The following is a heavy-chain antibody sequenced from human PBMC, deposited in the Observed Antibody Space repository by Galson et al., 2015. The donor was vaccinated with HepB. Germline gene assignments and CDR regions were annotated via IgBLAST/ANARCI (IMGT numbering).Heavy chain of an antibody. J-gene: IGHJ4*02. CDR3: AREVCSSTSCHPLDY. D-gene: IGHD2-2*01. CDR1: GYTFTSYG. CDR2: ISAYNGNT. V-gene: IGHV1-18*01. Sequence: SVKVSCKASGYTFTSYGISWVRQAPGQGLGWMGWISAYNGNTNYAQKLQGRVTMTTDTSTSTAYMELRSLRSDDTAVYYCAREVCSSTSCHPLDYWGQGTLVTVSS.